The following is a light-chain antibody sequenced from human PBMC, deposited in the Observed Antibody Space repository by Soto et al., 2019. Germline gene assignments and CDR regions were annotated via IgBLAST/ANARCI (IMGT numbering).Light chain of an antibody. CDR2: GAS. Sequence: EIVMSMSPATLSVSPGERATLSCRASQSVSSNLAWYQQKPGQAPRLLFYGASTRATGIPVRFSASGSGTEFTLTISSLQSEDFAVHYCQQYTAWPPNTFAQGTRLEI. V-gene: IGKV3-15*01. CDR1: QSVSSN. CDR3: QQYTAWPPNT. J-gene: IGKJ5*01.